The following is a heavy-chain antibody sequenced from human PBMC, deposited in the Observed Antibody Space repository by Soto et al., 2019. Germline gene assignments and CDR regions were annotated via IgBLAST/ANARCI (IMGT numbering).Heavy chain of an antibody. CDR3: ARQEGYCSGGSCYYSGMDV. CDR2: ISYDGSRK. CDR1: GFSFSTYG. D-gene: IGHD2-15*01. J-gene: IGHJ6*02. Sequence: QVELVESGGNVVQPGRSLRLSCAASGFSFSTYGMHWVRQSPGKGLEWVGVISYDGSRKYYGDSVKGRFTISRDNSKNTLYLEISSLGGEDTAVYYCARQEGYCSGGSCYYSGMDVWGQGTTVTVSS. V-gene: IGHV3-30*03.